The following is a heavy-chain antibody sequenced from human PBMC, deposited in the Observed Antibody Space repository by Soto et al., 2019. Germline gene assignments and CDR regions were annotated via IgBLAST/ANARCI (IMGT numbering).Heavy chain of an antibody. CDR3: ARESVSGTYRFDS. Sequence: PSETLSLTCTVSGDSLSTYYWSLSRQPAGERLEWIVRIHDTGRTNYNPSLKSRVAMSVDTSKNQFSLRVNSVTAADTAVYYCARESVSGTYRFDSWGQGTLVTVSS. CDR2: IHDTGRT. J-gene: IGHJ4*02. D-gene: IGHD3-16*02. V-gene: IGHV4-4*07. CDR1: GDSLSTYY.